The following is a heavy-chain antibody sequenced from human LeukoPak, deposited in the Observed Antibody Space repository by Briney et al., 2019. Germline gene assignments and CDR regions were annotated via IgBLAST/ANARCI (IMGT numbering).Heavy chain of an antibody. Sequence: ASVKVSCKASGYTFTGYYLYWVGQAPGQGLEWMGRINPNSGGTNYAQKFQGRVTMTRDTSISTAYMELSSLRSDDTAVFYCARRIAAAGHFDYWGQGTLVTVSS. D-gene: IGHD6-13*01. CDR3: ARRIAAAGHFDY. J-gene: IGHJ4*02. CDR1: GYTFTGYY. V-gene: IGHV1-2*06. CDR2: INPNSGGT.